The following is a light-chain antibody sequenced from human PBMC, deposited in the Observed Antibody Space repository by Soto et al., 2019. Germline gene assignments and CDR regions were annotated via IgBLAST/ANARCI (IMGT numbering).Light chain of an antibody. J-gene: IGKJ1*01. CDR2: AAS. CDR3: QLSDSTWT. CDR1: QGISSY. Sequence: DIQMTQSPSSLSASVGDRVTITCRASQGISSYLAWYQQKPGKAPKLLIYAASTLQSGVPSRFSGSGSGTDFTLTISSLQPEDFAAYYCQLSDSTWTFGQGTKVDIK. V-gene: IGKV1-39*01.